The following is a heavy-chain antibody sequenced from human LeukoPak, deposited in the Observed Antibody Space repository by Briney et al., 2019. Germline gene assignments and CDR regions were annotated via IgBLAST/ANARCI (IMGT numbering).Heavy chain of an antibody. CDR2: FRDDI. D-gene: IGHD2-15*01. Sequence: GGSLRLSCAASGFTFSLYSMNWVRQAPGKGLEWVSYFRDDIYYADSVEGRFTISRDNAKNSLYLQMNSLRAEDTAVYYCARDSGWSFDYWGQGTLVTVSS. V-gene: IGHV3-48*01. CDR1: GFTFSLYS. CDR3: ARDSGWSFDY. J-gene: IGHJ4*02.